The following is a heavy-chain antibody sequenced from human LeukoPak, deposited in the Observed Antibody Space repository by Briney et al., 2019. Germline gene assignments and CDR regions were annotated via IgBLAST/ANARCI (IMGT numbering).Heavy chain of an antibody. CDR3: VRADRDILTGYYIY. J-gene: IGHJ4*02. CDR1: GFTFSSYA. Sequence: GGSLRLSCSASGFTFSSYAMHWVRQAPGKGLEYVSAISSNGGSTYYADSVKGRFTISRDNSKNTLYPQMSSLRAEDTAVYYCVRADRDILTGYYIYWGQGTLVTVSS. D-gene: IGHD3-9*01. V-gene: IGHV3-64D*06. CDR2: ISSNGGST.